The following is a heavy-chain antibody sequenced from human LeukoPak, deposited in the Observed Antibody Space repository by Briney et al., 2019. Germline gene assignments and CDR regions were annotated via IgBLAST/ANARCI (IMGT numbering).Heavy chain of an antibody. J-gene: IGHJ4*02. CDR1: GFTFSSYS. D-gene: IGHD3-3*01. V-gene: IGHV3-23*01. CDR3: AKYTYDFWSYYFDY. CDR2: ISGSGGST. Sequence: PGGSLRLSCAASGFTFSSYSMNWVRQAPGKGLEWVSAISGSGGSTYYADSVKGRFTISRDNSKNTLYLQMNSLRAEDTAVYYCAKYTYDFWSYYFDYWGQGTLVTVSS.